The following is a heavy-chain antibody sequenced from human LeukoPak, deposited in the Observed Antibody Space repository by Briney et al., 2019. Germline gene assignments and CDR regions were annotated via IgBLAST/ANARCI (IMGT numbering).Heavy chain of an antibody. CDR3: ARVERERGVYYYYMDV. D-gene: IGHD1-1*01. CDR2: ISAYNGNT. CDR1: GYTFTSYG. V-gene: IGHV1-18*01. Sequence: ASVKVSCKASGYTFTSYGISWVRQAPGQGLEWMGWISAYNGNTNYAQKLQGRVTMTTDTSTSTAYMELRSLRSDDTAVYYCARVERERGVYYYYMDVWGKGTTVTVSS. J-gene: IGHJ6*03.